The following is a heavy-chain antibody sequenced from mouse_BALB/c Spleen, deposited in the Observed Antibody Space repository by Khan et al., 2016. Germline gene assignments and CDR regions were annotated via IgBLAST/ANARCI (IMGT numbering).Heavy chain of an antibody. CDR2: IWGDGST. CDR3: ARDGWGYYAMDY. CDR1: GFSLIAYG. J-gene: IGHJ4*01. V-gene: IGHV2-6-7*01. Sequence: VKLEESGPGLVAPSQSLSITCTVSGFSLIAYGVNWVRQPPGKGLEWLGMIWGDGSTNSNSALKSRLNITKDNSKSQVFLKMNSLQSDDTAGYYCARDGWGYYAMDYWGQGTSVTVSS. D-gene: IGHD2-2*01.